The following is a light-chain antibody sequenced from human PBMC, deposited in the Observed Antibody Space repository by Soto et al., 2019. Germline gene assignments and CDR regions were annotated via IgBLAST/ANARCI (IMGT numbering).Light chain of an antibody. J-gene: IGLJ1*01. V-gene: IGLV2-14*01. CDR2: EVS. CDR1: SSDVGGYNY. CDR3: SSYTGSSTLYV. Sequence: QSALTQPASVSGSPGQSITISCTGTSSDVGGYNYVSWYQQHAGKAPKLMIYEVSNRPSGVSTRFSGSKSGNTASLTISGLQADDEADYYCSSYTGSSTLYVFGTGTKLTVL.